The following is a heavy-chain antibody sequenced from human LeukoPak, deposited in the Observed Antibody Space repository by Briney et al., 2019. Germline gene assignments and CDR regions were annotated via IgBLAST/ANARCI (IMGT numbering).Heavy chain of an antibody. CDR1: GGTFSSYA. Sequence: SVKVSCKASGGTFSSYAISWVRQAPGQGLEWMGGIIPIFGTANYAQKFQGRVTITADESTSTAYMELSSLRSEDTAVYYCAREILPDYYGSGSFDYWGQGTLVTVSS. V-gene: IGHV1-69*13. J-gene: IGHJ4*02. CDR2: IIPIFGTA. D-gene: IGHD3-10*01. CDR3: AREILPDYYGSGSFDY.